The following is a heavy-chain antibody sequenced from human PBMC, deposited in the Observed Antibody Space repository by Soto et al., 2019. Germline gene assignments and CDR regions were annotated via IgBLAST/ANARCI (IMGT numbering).Heavy chain of an antibody. J-gene: IGHJ4*02. CDR3: ARERGIWEYFDY. CDR1: GYTFTSDI. CDR2: INAGNGDT. V-gene: IGHV1-3*01. D-gene: IGHD1-26*01. Sequence: QVPLVQSGAEVKKPGASVKVSCKASGYTFTSDIMHWVRQAPGQGLEWMGWINAGNGDTEYSQTFQGRVTITRDTSASTAYMEVSSLISEDTAVYYCARERGIWEYFDYWGQGTLVTVSS.